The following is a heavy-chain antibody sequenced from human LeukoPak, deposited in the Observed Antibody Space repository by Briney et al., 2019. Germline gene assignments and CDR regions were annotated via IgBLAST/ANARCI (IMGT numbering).Heavy chain of an antibody. CDR1: GGSVSSGSYD. V-gene: IGHV4-30-2*01. CDR3: ARAEVATLLLY. J-gene: IGHJ4*02. CDR2: IYHSGST. D-gene: IGHD5-12*01. Sequence: SEXLSLTXXVSGGSVSSGSYDWSWIRQPRGKGLEWIGYIYHSGSTYYNPSLKSRVTISVDRSKNQFSLKLSSVTAADTAVYYCARAEVATLLLYWGQGTLVTVSS.